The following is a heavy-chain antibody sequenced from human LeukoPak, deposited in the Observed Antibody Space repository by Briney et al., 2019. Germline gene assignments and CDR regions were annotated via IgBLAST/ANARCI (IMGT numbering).Heavy chain of an antibody. CDR2: IYYSGST. CDR3: ARDEGGWFDP. Sequence: SETLSLTCTVSGGPISSSSYYWGWIRQPPGKGLEWIGSIYYSGSTYYNPSLKSRVTISVDTSKNQFSLKLSSVTAADTAVYYCARDEGGWFDPWGQGTLVTVSS. CDR1: GGPISSSSYY. V-gene: IGHV4-39*07. J-gene: IGHJ5*02. D-gene: IGHD1-26*01.